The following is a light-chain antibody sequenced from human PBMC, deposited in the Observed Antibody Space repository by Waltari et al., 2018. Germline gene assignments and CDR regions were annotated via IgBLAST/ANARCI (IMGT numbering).Light chain of an antibody. Sequence: DIQMTQSPSSMYASVADRVTITCRASQSISSYLNWYQQKPGKAPKLLVYAASSLQSGVPSRFSGSGSGTDFTLTISSLQPEDFATYYLQLSDSTPYTFGQGTKLEIK. CDR1: QSISSY. J-gene: IGKJ2*01. CDR2: AAS. CDR3: QLSDSTPYT. V-gene: IGKV1-39*01.